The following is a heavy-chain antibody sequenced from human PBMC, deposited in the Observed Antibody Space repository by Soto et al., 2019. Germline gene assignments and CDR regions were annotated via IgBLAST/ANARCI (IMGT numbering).Heavy chain of an antibody. CDR3: AKDGGGTGYSSSGYYYDCMDV. CDR2: ISYDGSNK. J-gene: IGHJ6*02. Sequence: GGSLRLSCAASGFTFSSYGMQWVRQAPGKGLEWVEVISYDGSNKYYAYSVKGRFTSSRDKSKNTLYRQMNSLRAEDTAVYYCAKDGGGTGYSSSGYYYDCMDVWGQGTTVTVSS. D-gene: IGHD6-6*01. CDR1: GFTFSSYG. V-gene: IGHV3-30*18.